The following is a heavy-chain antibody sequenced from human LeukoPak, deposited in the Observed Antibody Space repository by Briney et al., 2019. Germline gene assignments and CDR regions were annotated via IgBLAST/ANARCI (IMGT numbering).Heavy chain of an antibody. D-gene: IGHD3-22*01. CDR2: INPNSGHT. CDR3: ARGTYYDSSAYSGVRLFDY. Sequence: GASVKVSSEVYGYTLTGYYMHWERQAHGQGIEWMGWINPNSGHTNYAQKFQGRVTMTGDTSISTAYMELTRLTSDDTAVYYCARGTYYDSSAYSGVRLFDYWGQGTLVTVSS. J-gene: IGHJ4*02. V-gene: IGHV1-2*02. CDR1: GYTLTGYY.